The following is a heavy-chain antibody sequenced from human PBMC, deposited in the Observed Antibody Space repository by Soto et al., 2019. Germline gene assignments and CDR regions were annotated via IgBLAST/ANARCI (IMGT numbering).Heavy chain of an antibody. V-gene: IGHV3-21*01. Sequence: PGGSLRLSCAASGFTFSSYSMNWVRQAPGKGLEWVSSISSSSSYIYYADSVKGRFTISRDNAKNSLYLQMNSLRAEDTAVYYCARVAVIDYYPSYSTDVWGKGPTVTLAS. D-gene: IGHD6-19*01. CDR1: GFTFSSYS. CDR3: ARVAVIDYYPSYSTDV. CDR2: ISSSSSYI. J-gene: IGHJ6*03.